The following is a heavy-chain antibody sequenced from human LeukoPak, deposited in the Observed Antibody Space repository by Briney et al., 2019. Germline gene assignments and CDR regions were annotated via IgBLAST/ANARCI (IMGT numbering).Heavy chain of an antibody. CDR3: ARETDY. V-gene: IGHV4-34*01. J-gene: IGHJ4*02. Sequence: SETLSLTCAVYGGSFSGYYWSWIRQPPGKGLEWIGEINHSGSTNYNPSLKSRVTISVDTSKNQFSLKLSSVTAADTTVYYCARETDYWGQGTLVTVSS. CDR1: GGSFSGYY. CDR2: INHSGST.